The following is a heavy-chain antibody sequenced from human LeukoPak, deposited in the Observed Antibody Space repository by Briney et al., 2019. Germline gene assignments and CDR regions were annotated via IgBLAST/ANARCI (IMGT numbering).Heavy chain of an antibody. CDR3: ASGGSSSSYYNNYGMDV. CDR1: GYSFTSFA. J-gene: IGHJ6*02. Sequence: ASLKLSCKASGYSFTSFAINWVRQGSGQGLEWMGWMNPKRGNTGYAPTFQGRVTITRDTSIDTPFMELSSLRPDDAAVYYCASGGSSSSYYNNYGMDVWGQGTTITVSS. CDR2: MNPKRGNT. V-gene: IGHV1-8*01. D-gene: IGHD6-13*01.